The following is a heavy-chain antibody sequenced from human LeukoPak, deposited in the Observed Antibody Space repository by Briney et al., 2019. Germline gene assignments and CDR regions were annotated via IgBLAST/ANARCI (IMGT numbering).Heavy chain of an antibody. V-gene: IGHV4-39*07. CDR1: GGSISSSSYY. D-gene: IGHD3-22*01. Sequence: SETLSLTCTVSGGSISSSSYYWGWIRQPPGKGLEWIGTIYYSGSTYYNPSLKSRVTISVDTSKNQFSLKLSSVTAADTAVYYCARVLYDSSGYYYFDYWGQGTLVTVSS. CDR2: IYYSGST. J-gene: IGHJ4*02. CDR3: ARVLYDSSGYYYFDY.